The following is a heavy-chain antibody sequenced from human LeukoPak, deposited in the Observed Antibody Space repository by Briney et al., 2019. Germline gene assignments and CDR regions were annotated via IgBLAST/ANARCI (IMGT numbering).Heavy chain of an antibody. V-gene: IGHV3-23*01. J-gene: IGHJ4*02. Sequence: GGSLRLSCAASGFTFSSFAMSWVRQAPGKGLEWVSGMSGSGGSTYYADSVKGRFTISRDSSKNTLYLQVNSLRAEDTAVYYCAKDQGGPFDYWGQGSLVTVSS. CDR3: AKDQGGPFDY. CDR1: GFTFSSFA. CDR2: MSGSGGST.